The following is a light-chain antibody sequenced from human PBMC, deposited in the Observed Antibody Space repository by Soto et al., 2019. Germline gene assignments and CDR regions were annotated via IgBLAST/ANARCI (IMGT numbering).Light chain of an antibody. J-gene: IGKJ1*01. Sequence: DLQMTQSPSTLSASVGDRVTITCRASQSIGGWLAWYQQNPGRAPKLLIYEASTLESGVPLRFSGSGSGTEFTLTISSLQPDDFATYYCQQYSTYPVTFCQGTKVEIK. CDR1: QSIGGW. V-gene: IGKV1-5*03. CDR3: QQYSTYPVT. CDR2: EAS.